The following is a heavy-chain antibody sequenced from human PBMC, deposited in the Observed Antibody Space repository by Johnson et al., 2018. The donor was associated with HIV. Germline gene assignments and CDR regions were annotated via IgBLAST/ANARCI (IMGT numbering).Heavy chain of an antibody. CDR1: GFSFSTYG. Sequence: VQTGRSLRLSCASSGFSFSTYGMHWVRQAPGKGLEWVAIIWADGSNTYCADSVKGLFTISRDNSKNTLYLQMDSLRAEDTAVYYCARDGAVAGYHDAFDSWGQGTMVTVSS. CDR3: ARDGAVAGYHDAFDS. V-gene: IGHV3-33*01. J-gene: IGHJ3*02. D-gene: IGHD6-19*01. CDR2: IWADGSNT.